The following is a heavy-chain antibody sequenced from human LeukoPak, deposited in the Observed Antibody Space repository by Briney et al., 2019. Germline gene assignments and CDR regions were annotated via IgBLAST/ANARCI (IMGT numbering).Heavy chain of an antibody. V-gene: IGHV4-39*07. CDR2: INHSGST. D-gene: IGHD6-13*01. CDR3: AREGGSSWYSRDFYYIDV. Sequence: PSETLSLTCTVSGGSISSGSYYWSWIRQPPGKGLEWIGEINHSGSTNYNPSLKSRVTISVDTSKNQFSLKLSSVTAADTAVYYCAREGGSSWYSRDFYYIDVWGKGTTVTVSS. J-gene: IGHJ6*03. CDR1: GGSISSGSYY.